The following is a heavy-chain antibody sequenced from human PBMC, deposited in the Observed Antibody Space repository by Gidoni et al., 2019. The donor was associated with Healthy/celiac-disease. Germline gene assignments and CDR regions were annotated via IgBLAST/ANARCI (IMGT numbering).Heavy chain of an antibody. D-gene: IGHD4-17*01. V-gene: IGHV4-39*01. J-gene: IGHJ5*02. CDR2: ST. CDR3: ARQAFTPRTTVTTFSVALNWFDP. Sequence: STYYNPSLKSRVTISVDTSKNQFSLKLSSVTAADTAVYYCARQAFTPRTTVTTFSVALNWFDPWGQGTLVTVSS.